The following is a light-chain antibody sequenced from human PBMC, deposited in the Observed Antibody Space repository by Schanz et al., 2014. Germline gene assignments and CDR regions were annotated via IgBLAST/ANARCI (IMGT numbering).Light chain of an antibody. CDR3: QQYDASRT. CDR2: GAS. J-gene: IGKJ1*01. Sequence: IVVTQSPATLSVSPGEGATLSCRASHNIRNNLAWYQQKPGQAPRLLIYGASSRATGIPDRFSGSGSGTDFTLTISRLEPEDFAVYYCQQYDASRTFGQGTKVEIK. CDR1: HNIRNN. V-gene: IGKV3-20*01.